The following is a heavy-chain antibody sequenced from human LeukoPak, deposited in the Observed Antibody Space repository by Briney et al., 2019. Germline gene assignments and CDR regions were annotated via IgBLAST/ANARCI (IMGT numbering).Heavy chain of an antibody. Sequence: PGESLRLSCAASGFTFSSYAMSWVRQAPGKGLEWVSGISATGGNTDHADSVKGRFTISRDNSKDTLYLQMNSLRAEDTAIYYCAKRRQQLEDYFDYWGQGTLVTVSS. CDR1: GFTFSSYA. V-gene: IGHV3-23*01. CDR3: AKRRQQLEDYFDY. D-gene: IGHD6-13*01. J-gene: IGHJ4*02. CDR2: ISATGGNT.